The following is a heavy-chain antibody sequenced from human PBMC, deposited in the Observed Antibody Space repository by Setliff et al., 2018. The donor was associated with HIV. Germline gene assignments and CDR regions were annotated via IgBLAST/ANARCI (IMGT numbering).Heavy chain of an antibody. CDR2: IYTSGST. V-gene: IGHV4-4*08. CDR3: ASTYYNFWSGYQGIDY. Sequence: TLSLTCTVTGGSLSSYYWSWMRQPPGEGLEWIGYIYTSGSTNYNPTLKSRVTISVDTPKNQCSLKLSSVTAADTAVYYCASTYYNFWSGYQGIDYWGQGTLVTVSS. D-gene: IGHD3-3*01. J-gene: IGHJ4*02. CDR1: GGSLSSYY.